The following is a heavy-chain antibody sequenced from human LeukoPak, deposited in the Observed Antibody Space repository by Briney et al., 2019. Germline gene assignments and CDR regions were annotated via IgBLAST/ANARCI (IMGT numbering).Heavy chain of an antibody. J-gene: IGHJ6*02. CDR2: IYYSGST. Sequence: PSETLSLTCTVSGGSISGSGYYWSWIRQHPGKGLEWIGYIYYSGSTYYNPSLKSRVTISVDTSKNQFSLKLSSVTAADTAVYYCARDRAKPYYYYGMDVWGQGTTVTVSS. CDR3: ARDRAKPYYYYGMDV. CDR1: GGSISGSGYY. V-gene: IGHV4-31*03.